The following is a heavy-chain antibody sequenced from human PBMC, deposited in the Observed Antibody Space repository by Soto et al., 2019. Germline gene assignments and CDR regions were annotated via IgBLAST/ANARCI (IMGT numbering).Heavy chain of an antibody. V-gene: IGHV4-39*01. CDR3: ARLGGYCSSTSCYGYYGMDV. D-gene: IGHD2-2*01. Sequence: SETLSLTCSVSGGSLSSGPYSWGWIRQPPGKGLEWIGTFYYSGSTHYNPSLASRVTISVDTSKNQFSLKVTSVTAADTAMYYCARLGGYCSSTSCYGYYGMDVWGQGTTVS. CDR2: FYYSGST. J-gene: IGHJ6*02. CDR1: GGSLSSGPYS.